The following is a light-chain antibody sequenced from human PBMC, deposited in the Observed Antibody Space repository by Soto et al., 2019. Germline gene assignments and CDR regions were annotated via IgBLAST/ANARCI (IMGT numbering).Light chain of an antibody. Sequence: DIVMTQSPDSLAVSLGERATINCKSSQSVLYSSNNKNYLAWYQQKPGQPPKLLIYWAATRESGLPDHFRGSGSGTDFTLAISSLQAEDVAVYYCQQYYSTWYILGQGTKLEIK. CDR1: QSVLYSSNNKNY. J-gene: IGKJ2*01. CDR2: WAA. CDR3: QQYYSTWYI. V-gene: IGKV4-1*01.